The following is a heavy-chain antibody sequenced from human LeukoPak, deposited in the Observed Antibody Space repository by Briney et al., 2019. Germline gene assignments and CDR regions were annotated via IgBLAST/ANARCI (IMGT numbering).Heavy chain of an antibody. V-gene: IGHV1-2*02. CDR1: GYTFTGYY. D-gene: IGHD3-22*01. Sequence: EASVEVSCKASGYTFTGYYMHWVRQAPGQGLEWMGWINPNSGGTNYAQKFQGRVTMTRDTSISTAYMELSRLRSDDTAVYYCASGPNSYYHDTLAYYHDYWGQGTLVTVSS. J-gene: IGHJ4*02. CDR2: INPNSGGT. CDR3: ASGPNSYYHDTLAYYHDY.